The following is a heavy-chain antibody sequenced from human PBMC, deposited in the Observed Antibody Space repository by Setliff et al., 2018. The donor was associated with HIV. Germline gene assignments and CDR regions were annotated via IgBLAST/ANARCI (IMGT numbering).Heavy chain of an antibody. D-gene: IGHD3-22*01. J-gene: IGHJ4*02. V-gene: IGHV1-69*13. CDR1: GGTFSSYA. CDR2: IIPIFGPT. Sequence: SVKVSCKGSGGTFSSYAISWVRQAPGQGLEWMGGIIPIFGPTNYAQKFQGRVTITADESTSTAYMELSSLRSEDTAVYYCARHDSGGYYSLDYWGQGTLVTVSS. CDR3: ARHDSGGYYSLDY.